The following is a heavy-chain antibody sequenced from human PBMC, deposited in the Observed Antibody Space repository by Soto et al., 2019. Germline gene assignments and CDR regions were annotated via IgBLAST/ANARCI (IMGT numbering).Heavy chain of an antibody. D-gene: IGHD2-15*01. Sequence: QVQLVQSGAEVKKPGSSVKVSCRASGGTFSSYAISWVRQAPGQGLEWMGGIIPIFGTANYAQKFQGRVTITADESTSTAYMELSSLRSEDTAVYYCARGGSGGRYPLNWFDPWGQGTLVTVSS. CDR3: ARGGSGGRYPLNWFDP. CDR2: IIPIFGTA. J-gene: IGHJ5*02. CDR1: GGTFSSYA. V-gene: IGHV1-69*01.